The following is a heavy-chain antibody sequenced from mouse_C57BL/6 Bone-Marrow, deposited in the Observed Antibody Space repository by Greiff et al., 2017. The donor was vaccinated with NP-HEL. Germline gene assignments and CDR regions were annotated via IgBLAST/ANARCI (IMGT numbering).Heavy chain of an antibody. CDR3: ARSLLDYAMDY. D-gene: IGHD1-2*01. CDR1: GYTFTDYY. J-gene: IGHJ4*01. Sequence: QVQLKESGAELVRPGASVKLSCKASGYTFTDYYINWVKQRPGQGLEWIARIYPGSGNTYYNEKFKGKATLTAEKSSSTAYMQLSSLTSEDSAVYFCARSLLDYAMDYWGQGTSVTVSS. V-gene: IGHV1-76*01. CDR2: IYPGSGNT.